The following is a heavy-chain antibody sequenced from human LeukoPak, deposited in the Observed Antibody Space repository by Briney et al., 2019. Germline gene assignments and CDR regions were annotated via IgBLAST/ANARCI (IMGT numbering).Heavy chain of an antibody. CDR1: GFTFSSYG. Sequence: PGGSLRLSCAASGFTFSSYGMYWVRQAPGKGLEWVAVIWFDGGNKYFADSVKGRFTISRDNSKNTLYLQMNSLRPEDTAVYYCAKGGDILTGYYLYWYFDLWGRGTLVTVSS. V-gene: IGHV3-33*06. J-gene: IGHJ2*01. D-gene: IGHD3-9*01. CDR3: AKGGDILTGYYLYWYFDL. CDR2: IWFDGGNK.